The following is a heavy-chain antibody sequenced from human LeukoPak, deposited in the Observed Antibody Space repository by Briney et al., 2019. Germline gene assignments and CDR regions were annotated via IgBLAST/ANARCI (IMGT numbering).Heavy chain of an antibody. CDR1: GGTFSNSA. CDR3: ARDQGLTAPPPYGLDV. CDR2: IIPVLNIT. Sequence: SVKVSCKTSGGTFSNSAITWVRQAPGQGREWMGRIIPVLNITTYAQKFQCSVTITADTSTSTVYMELSSLRSEETAVYYCARDQGLTAPPPYGLDVWGQGTTVIVSS. D-gene: IGHD5-18*01. V-gene: IGHV1-69*04. J-gene: IGHJ6*02.